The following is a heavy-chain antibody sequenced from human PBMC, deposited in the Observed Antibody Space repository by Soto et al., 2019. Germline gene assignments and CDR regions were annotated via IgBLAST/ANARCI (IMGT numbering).Heavy chain of an antibody. CDR3: ARADITMVVPYYYYYYMDV. V-gene: IGHV3-74*01. CDR1: GFTFSSYW. CDR2: INSDGSST. Sequence: GGSLRLSCAASGFTFSSYWMHWVRQAPGKGLVWVSRINSDGSSTSYADSVKGRFTISRDNAKNTLYLQMNSLRAEDTAVYYCARADITMVVPYYYYYYMDVWDKGTTVTVSS. D-gene: IGHD3-22*01. J-gene: IGHJ6*03.